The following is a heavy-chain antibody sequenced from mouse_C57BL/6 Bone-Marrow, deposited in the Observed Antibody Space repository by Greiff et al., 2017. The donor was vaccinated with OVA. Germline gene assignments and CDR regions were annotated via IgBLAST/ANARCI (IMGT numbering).Heavy chain of an antibody. CDR3: ARPQLRLRSGFAY. CDR1: GYTFTSYW. V-gene: IGHV1-69*01. CDR2: IDPSDSYT. Sequence: VQLQQPGAELVMPGASVKLSCKASGYTFTSYWMHWVKQRPGQGLEWIGEIDPSDSYTNYNQTFKGKSTLTVDKSSSTAYMQLSSLTSEDSAVYYCARPQLRLRSGFAYWGQGTLVTVSA. D-gene: IGHD3-2*02. J-gene: IGHJ3*01.